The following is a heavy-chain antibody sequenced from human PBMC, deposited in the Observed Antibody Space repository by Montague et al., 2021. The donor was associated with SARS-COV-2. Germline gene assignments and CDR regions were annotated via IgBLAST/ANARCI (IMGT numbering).Heavy chain of an antibody. D-gene: IGHD3-22*01. CDR3: ARDNLYDSRGYDY. Sequence: SETLSLTCNVSGGSISNYYWSWIRLPPGKGLEWIGYIYYTGTTNYNPSLKSRVTMSVDTSKNQFSLKLSSVTAADTAVYYCARDNLYDSRGYDYWSQGTLVTVSS. CDR1: GGSISNYY. V-gene: IGHV4-59*01. J-gene: IGHJ4*02. CDR2: IYYTGTT.